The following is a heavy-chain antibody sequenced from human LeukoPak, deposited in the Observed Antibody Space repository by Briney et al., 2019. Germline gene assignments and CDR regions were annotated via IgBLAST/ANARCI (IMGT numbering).Heavy chain of an antibody. D-gene: IGHD3-16*02. CDR1: GFIFSSYA. Sequence: GGSLRLSCAASGFIFSSYAMHWVRQAPGKGLEWVAVISYDGSNKYYADSVKGRFTISRDNSKNTLYLQMNSLRAEDTAVYYCARALFRLGELSSLDYWGQGTLVTVSS. J-gene: IGHJ4*02. CDR2: ISYDGSNK. CDR3: ARALFRLGELSSLDY. V-gene: IGHV3-30*04.